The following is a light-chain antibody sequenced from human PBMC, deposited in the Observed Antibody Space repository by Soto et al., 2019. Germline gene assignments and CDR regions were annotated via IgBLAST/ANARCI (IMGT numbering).Light chain of an antibody. CDR2: DAS. Sequence: DIQMTQSPSTLSASLLDRFTITFLASQSISKWLAWSQQKPGKAPKLLIYDASTLESGVPSRFSGSASGTEFTLTISSLQPDDFATYYCQQYNSFLWTFGQGTKVDI. CDR3: QQYNSFLWT. V-gene: IGKV1-5*01. J-gene: IGKJ1*01. CDR1: QSISKW.